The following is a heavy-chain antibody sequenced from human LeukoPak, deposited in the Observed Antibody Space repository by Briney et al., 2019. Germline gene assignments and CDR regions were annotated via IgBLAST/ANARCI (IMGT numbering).Heavy chain of an antibody. CDR1: GDSVSSNSAA. D-gene: IGHD6-19*01. CDR2: TXXRSKWYN. Sequence: SQTLSLTCAISGDSVSSNSAAWNWIRQSPSRGLEWLGRTXXRSKWYNDYAVSVESRITINPDTSKNQFSLQLNSVTPEDTAVYYCARGGYSSGWYPWFDPWGQGTLVTVSS. J-gene: IGHJ5*02. CDR3: ARGGYSSGWYPWFDP. V-gene: IGHV6-1*01.